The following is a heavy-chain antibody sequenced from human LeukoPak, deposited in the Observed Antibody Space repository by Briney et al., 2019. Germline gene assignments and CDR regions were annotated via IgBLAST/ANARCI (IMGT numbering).Heavy chain of an antibody. D-gene: IGHD2-2*01. CDR1: GFTLSSYA. V-gene: IGHV3-23*01. J-gene: IGHJ4*02. CDR3: AKQDCSSTSCYRYFDY. Sequence: GGSLRLSCAASGFTLSSYAMSWVRQAPGKGLEWVSAISGSGGSTYYADSVKGRFTISRDNSKNTLHLQMNSLRAEDTAVYYCAKQDCSSTSCYRYFDYWGQGTLVTVSS. CDR2: ISGSGGST.